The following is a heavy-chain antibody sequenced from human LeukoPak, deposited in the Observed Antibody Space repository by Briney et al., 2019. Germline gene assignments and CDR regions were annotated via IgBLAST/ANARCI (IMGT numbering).Heavy chain of an antibody. V-gene: IGHV3-23*01. J-gene: IGHJ6*03. CDR1: GFTFSNYA. D-gene: IGHD6-13*01. CDR2: ISASGGST. CDR3: ARGVSSSWYGVYYYYYMDV. Sequence: GGSLRLSCAASGFTFSNYAMSWIRQDPEKGLEWVSTISASGGSTYYADSVKGRFTISRDNSKNTLYLQMNSLRAEDTAVYYCARGVSSSWYGVYYYYYMDVWGKGTTVTVSS.